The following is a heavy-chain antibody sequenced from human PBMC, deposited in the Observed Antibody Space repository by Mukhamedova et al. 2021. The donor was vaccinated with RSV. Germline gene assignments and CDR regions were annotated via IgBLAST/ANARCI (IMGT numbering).Heavy chain of an antibody. V-gene: IGHV3-30*14. Sequence: GDNKYYADSVKGRFTISRDNSKNTLYLQMNSLRPEDTAVYYCARDLGSLFGYCSSTTCYMGWFDPWGQGTQVTVSS. CDR2: GDNK. D-gene: IGHD2-2*02. CDR3: ARDLGSLFGYCSSTTCYMGWFDP. J-gene: IGHJ5*02.